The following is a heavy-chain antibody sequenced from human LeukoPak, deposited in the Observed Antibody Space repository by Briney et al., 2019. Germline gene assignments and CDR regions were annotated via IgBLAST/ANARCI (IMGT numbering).Heavy chain of an antibody. CDR1: GYTFTSYG. V-gene: IGHV1-18*01. CDR3: ARVRIAEYYYYYYMDV. J-gene: IGHJ6*03. Sequence: ASVKVSCKASGYTFTSYGISWVRQAPGQGLEWMGWISAYNGNTNYAQELQGRVTMTTDTSTSTAYMELRSLRSDDTAVYYCARVRIAEYYYYYYMDVWGKGTTVTVSS. CDR2: ISAYNGNT. D-gene: IGHD6-13*01.